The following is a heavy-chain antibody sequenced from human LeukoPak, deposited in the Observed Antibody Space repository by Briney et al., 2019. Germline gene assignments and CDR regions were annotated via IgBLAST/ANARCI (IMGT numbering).Heavy chain of an antibody. Sequence: PSETLSLTCTVPGGSISNYDWSWIRQPAGKGLEWIGQIHTSGSTNYNPPLKSRVSMSIDTTEDQVSLTIRSVTAADTAFYYCARRDISSGWSFDYWGQGTLVTVSS. J-gene: IGHJ4*02. CDR3: ARRDISSGWSFDY. D-gene: IGHD6-19*01. V-gene: IGHV4-4*07. CDR2: IHTSGST. CDR1: GGSISNYD.